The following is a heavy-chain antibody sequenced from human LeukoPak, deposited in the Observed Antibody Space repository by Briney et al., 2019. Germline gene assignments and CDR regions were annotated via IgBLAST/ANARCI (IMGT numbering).Heavy chain of an antibody. CDR2: IKLDGSEK. J-gene: IGHJ4*02. CDR1: GFTFGKYW. D-gene: IGHD6-6*01. Sequence: GGSLRLSCVASGFTFGKYWMSWVRQAPGKGLEWVANIKLDGSEKNYVDPVKGRFTISRDNTKNSLYLQMNSLRAEDTAVYYCARAGWELSSIAARTAGLYFDYWGQGTLVTVSS. CDR3: ARAGWELSSIAARTAGLYFDY. V-gene: IGHV3-7*01.